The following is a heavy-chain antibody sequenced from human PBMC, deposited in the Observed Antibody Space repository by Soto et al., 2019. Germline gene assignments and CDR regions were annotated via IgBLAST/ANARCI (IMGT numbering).Heavy chain of an antibody. CDR2: IYYSGST. D-gene: IGHD2-8*01. CDR3: AAYCTNGVCLIDY. J-gene: IGHJ4*02. V-gene: IGHV4-61*01. CDR1: GGSVSSGSYY. Sequence: PSETLSLTCTVSGGSVSSGSYYWSWIRQPPGKGLEWIGYIYYSGSTNYNPSLKSRVTISVDTSKNQFSLKLSSVTAADTAVYYCAAYCTNGVCLIDYWGQGTTVTVSS.